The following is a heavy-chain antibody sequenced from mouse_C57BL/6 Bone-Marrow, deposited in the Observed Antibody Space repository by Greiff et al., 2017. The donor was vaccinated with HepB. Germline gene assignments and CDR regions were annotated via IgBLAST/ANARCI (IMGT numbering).Heavy chain of an antibody. CDR2: IDPNSGGT. CDR3: ARWRRGTGTGIDY. V-gene: IGHV1-72*01. CDR1: GYTFTSYW. D-gene: IGHD4-1*01. J-gene: IGHJ2*01. Sequence: QVHVKQPGAELVKPGASVKLSCKASGYTFTSYWMHWVKQRPGRGLEWIGRIDPNSGGTKYNEKFKSKATLTVDKPSSTAYMQLSSLTSEDSAVYYCARWRRGTGTGIDYWGQGTTLTVSS.